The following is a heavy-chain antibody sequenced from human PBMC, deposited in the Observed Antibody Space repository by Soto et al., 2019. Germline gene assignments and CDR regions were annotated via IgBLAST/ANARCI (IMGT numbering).Heavy chain of an antibody. Sequence: EVQLVESGGGLVKPGGSLRLSCAGSGFTFSNVWMNWVRQAPGKGLEWVGRIKSDTDGGTIDYDAPVKGRFTITRDDSNHTLYLQMNSLNTEDTATYYCTPLALKYYSDWYPLSACGQGTRVTVSS. D-gene: IGHD6-19*01. CDR3: TPLALKYYSDWYPLSA. V-gene: IGHV3-15*07. CDR1: GFTFSNVW. J-gene: IGHJ5*02. CDR2: IKSDTDGGTI.